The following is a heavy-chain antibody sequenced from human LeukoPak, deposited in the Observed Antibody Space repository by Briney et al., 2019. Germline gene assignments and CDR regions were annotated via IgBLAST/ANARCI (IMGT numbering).Heavy chain of an antibody. CDR3: ARGYGGTEQLVPDY. Sequence: GGSLRLSCAASGFTFSSYSMNWVRQAPGKGLEWVSSISSSSSYIYYADSVKGRFTISRDNAKNSLYLQMNSLRAEDTAVYYCARGYGGTEQLVPDYWGQGTLVTVSS. J-gene: IGHJ4*02. V-gene: IGHV3-21*01. CDR2: ISSSSSYI. CDR1: GFTFSSYS. D-gene: IGHD6-6*01.